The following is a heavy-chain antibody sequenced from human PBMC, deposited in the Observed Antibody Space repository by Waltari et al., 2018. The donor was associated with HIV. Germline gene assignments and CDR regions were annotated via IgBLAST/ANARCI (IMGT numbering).Heavy chain of an antibody. CDR3: ARDSQVGRHNYYYYGMDV. V-gene: IGHV1-18*01. Sequence: QVRLVQSGAEMKKPGASVKVACGAAGYTFIPYCVRWVRPAPGQGPEWMGRNRTYNGKTYYETNVQGRVSTTTDTSTSTAHMELRDLTSDDTAVYYCARDSQVGRHNYYYYGMDVWGQGTPVTVSS. CDR1: GYTFIPYC. J-gene: IGHJ6*02. CDR2: NRTYNGKT. D-gene: IGHD1-26*01.